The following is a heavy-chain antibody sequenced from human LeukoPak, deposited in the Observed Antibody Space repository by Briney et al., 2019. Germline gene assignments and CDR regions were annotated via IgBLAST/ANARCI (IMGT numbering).Heavy chain of an antibody. J-gene: IGHJ6*02. Sequence: ASVKVSCKASGYTFTSYGISWVRQAPGQGLEWMGWISAYNGNTNYAQKLQGRVTMTTDTSTSTAYMELSSLRSEDTAVYYCARDWLERYYYYGMDVWGQGTTVTVSS. CDR2: ISAYNGNT. CDR1: GYTFTSYG. V-gene: IGHV1-18*01. CDR3: ARDWLERYYYYGMDV. D-gene: IGHD3-3*01.